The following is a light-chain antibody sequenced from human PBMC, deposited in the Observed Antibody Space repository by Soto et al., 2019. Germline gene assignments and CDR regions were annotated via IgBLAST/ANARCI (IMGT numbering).Light chain of an antibody. Sequence: QPVRTQPPSASRAPGQRVTISCTGSSSNIGAGYDVHWYQHLPGTAPKLLIYGNSNRPSGVPDRFSGSKSGTSASLAITGLQAEDEADYYCQSYDSSLTTYVFGTGTKLTIL. J-gene: IGLJ1*01. V-gene: IGLV1-40*01. CDR3: QSYDSSLTTYV. CDR2: GNS. CDR1: SSNIGAGYD.